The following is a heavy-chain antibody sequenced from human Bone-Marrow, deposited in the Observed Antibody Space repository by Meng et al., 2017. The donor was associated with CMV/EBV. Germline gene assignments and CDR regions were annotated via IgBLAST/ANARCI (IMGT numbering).Heavy chain of an antibody. CDR2: IKQDGSEK. CDR3: AKDLTGDNAFDV. V-gene: IGHV3-7*01. D-gene: IGHD1-26*01. Sequence: GGSLRLSCAASGFTFSSYWMSWVRQAPGKGLEWVANIKQDGSEKYYVDSVKGRFTISRDNSKNTLYLQMNSLRAEDTAVYYCAKDLTGDNAFDVWGQGTMVTV. CDR1: GFTFSSYW. J-gene: IGHJ3*01.